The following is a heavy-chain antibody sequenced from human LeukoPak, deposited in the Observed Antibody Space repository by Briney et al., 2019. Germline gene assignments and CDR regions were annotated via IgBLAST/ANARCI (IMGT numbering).Heavy chain of an antibody. D-gene: IGHD3-16*01. J-gene: IGHJ4*02. CDR2: IYTSGST. CDR3: ARHDVWGALFDY. V-gene: IGHV4-4*07. CDR1: GGSISSYY. Sequence: SETLSLTCTVSGGSISSYYWSWLRQPAGKGLEWIGRIYTSGSTNYNPSLKSRVTMSVDTSKNQFSLKLSSVTAADTAVYYCARHDVWGALFDYWGQGTLVTVSS.